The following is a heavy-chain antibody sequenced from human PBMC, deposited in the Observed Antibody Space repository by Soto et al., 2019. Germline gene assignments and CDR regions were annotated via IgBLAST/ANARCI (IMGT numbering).Heavy chain of an antibody. Sequence: SETLSLTCDVSGGSFSDNYWTWIRQVPGKGLEWIGYVYYSGSTNYNPSLKSRVTISVDASKQQFSLKLTSVTAADTALYYCAAGTLGAVWTPLDDWGQGILGTVSS. CDR2: VYYSGST. J-gene: IGHJ4*02. V-gene: IGHV4-59*12. CDR1: GGSFSDNY. CDR3: AAGTLGAVWTPLDD. D-gene: IGHD3-16*01.